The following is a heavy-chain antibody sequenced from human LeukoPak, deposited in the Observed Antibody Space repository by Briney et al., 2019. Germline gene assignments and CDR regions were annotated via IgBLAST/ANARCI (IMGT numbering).Heavy chain of an antibody. V-gene: IGHV4-4*09. Sequence: RSETPSLTCTVSGGSISSYYWSWIRHPPGKGLEWIGYIYTSGSTNYNPSLKSRVTISVDTSKNQFSLKLSSVTAADTAVYYCARHAGYCSSTSCYGWFDPWGQGTLVTVSS. CDR3: ARHAGYCSSTSCYGWFDP. CDR2: IYTSGST. J-gene: IGHJ5*02. D-gene: IGHD2-2*01. CDR1: GGSISSYY.